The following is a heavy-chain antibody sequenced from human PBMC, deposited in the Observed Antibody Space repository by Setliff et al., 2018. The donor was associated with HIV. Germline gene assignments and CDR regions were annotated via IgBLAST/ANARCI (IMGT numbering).Heavy chain of an antibody. CDR3: ARGRTGHDY. Sequence: SETLSLTCTVSGASISSSNFYWSWIRRSPGKGLEWIGSILYSGTTDYNPSLRSRLSISIDTSKAQFSLNLSSVTAADTAVYYCARGRTGHDYWGQGMLVTV. CDR1: GASISSSNFY. J-gene: IGHJ4*02. CDR2: ILYSGTT. V-gene: IGHV4-61*01.